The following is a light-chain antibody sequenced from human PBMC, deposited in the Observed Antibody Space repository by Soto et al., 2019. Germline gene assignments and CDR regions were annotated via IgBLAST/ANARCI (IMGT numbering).Light chain of an antibody. V-gene: IGKV3-20*01. CDR1: QSVSSR. J-gene: IGKJ5*01. CDR2: GVS. CDR3: QQYGGSPIT. Sequence: PGERATLSCRASQSVSSRLAWYQHKPGQAPRLLISGVSSRATGIPDRFSGSGSGTDFTLTISRLEPEDFALYYCQQYGGSPITFGQGTRLEIK.